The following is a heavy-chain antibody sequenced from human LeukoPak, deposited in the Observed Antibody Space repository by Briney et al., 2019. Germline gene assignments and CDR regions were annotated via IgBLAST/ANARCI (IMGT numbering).Heavy chain of an antibody. CDR1: GGTFSSYA. CDR3: ARGPPLKYCSNTNCKPTFDP. V-gene: IGHV1-2*06. J-gene: IGHJ5*02. CDR2: INPNSGGT. D-gene: IGHD2-2*01. Sequence: ASVKVSCKASGGTFSSYAISWVRQAPGQGLEWMGRINPNSGGTNYAQQFQGRVTMTRDTSISTAYMELSRLRSDDTAVYYCARGPPLKYCSNTNCKPTFDPWGQGTLVTVSS.